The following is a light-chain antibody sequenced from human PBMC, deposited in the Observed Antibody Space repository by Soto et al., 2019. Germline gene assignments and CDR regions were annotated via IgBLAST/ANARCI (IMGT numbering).Light chain of an antibody. CDR2: GTS. V-gene: IGKV3-20*01. Sequence: EIVLTQSPGTLSLSPGERATLSCRASQSVSSSYLAWYQQKPGQAPRLLIYGTSSRATGIPDRFSGSGSGTGFTLIISRLEPEDFAVYYCQQYGSSPPWTFGQGTKVDIK. J-gene: IGKJ1*01. CDR1: QSVSSSY. CDR3: QQYGSSPPWT.